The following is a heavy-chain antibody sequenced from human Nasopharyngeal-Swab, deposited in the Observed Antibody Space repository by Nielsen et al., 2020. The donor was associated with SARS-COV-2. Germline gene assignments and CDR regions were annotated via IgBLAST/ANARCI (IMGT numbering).Heavy chain of an antibody. J-gene: IGHJ6*03. D-gene: IGHD2-15*01. CDR2: INDRGSG. CDR1: NRSSNGFR. CDR3: ARGQDAYYYMDV. Sequence: SETLSLTWVLLNRSSNGFRWKWIRQTPGKGLEWIGEINDRGSGNYNPSLRSRVTISAGTSNIQFSLKLNSVTAADTAVYYCARGQDAYYYMDVWGEGTTVTVSS. V-gene: IGHV4-34*01.